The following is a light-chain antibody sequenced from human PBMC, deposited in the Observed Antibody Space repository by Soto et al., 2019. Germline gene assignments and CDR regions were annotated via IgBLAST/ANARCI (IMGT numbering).Light chain of an antibody. Sequence: QSVLTQPPSVSAAPGQKVTISCSGSSSNIGGNSVSWYQQLPGTAPTLLIYDDNKRPSGIPDRFSGSMSGTSATLGITGFQTGDDADYYCGSWDSSLSAYVFGTGTKVTVL. V-gene: IGLV1-51*01. CDR2: DDN. J-gene: IGLJ1*01. CDR3: GSWDSSLSAYV. CDR1: SSNIGGNS.